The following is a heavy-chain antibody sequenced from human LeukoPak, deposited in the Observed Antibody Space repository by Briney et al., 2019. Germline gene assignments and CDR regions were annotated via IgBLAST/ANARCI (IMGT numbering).Heavy chain of an antibody. CDR2: MNPNSGRT. Sequence: ASVKVSCKASGYTLTSYDINWVRQATGQGLEWMGWMNPNSGRTGYAQNFQGRITISRNTSISTAYMELSSLRSEDTAVYYCTRETSSRYFDYWGQGTLVTVSS. J-gene: IGHJ4*02. V-gene: IGHV1-8*01. CDR1: GYTLTSYD. CDR3: TRETSSRYFDY.